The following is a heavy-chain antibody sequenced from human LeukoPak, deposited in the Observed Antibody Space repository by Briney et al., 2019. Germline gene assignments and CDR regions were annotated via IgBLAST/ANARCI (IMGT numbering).Heavy chain of an antibody. CDR2: INHSGST. D-gene: IGHD2-15*01. J-gene: IGHJ4*02. CDR3: ARGRRACSGGSCYYYHFDY. CDR1: GGSFSGYY. Sequence: SETLSLTCAVYGGSFSGYYWSWIRQPPGKGLEWIGEINHSGSTNHNPSLKSRVTISVDTSKNQFSLKLSSVTAADTAVYYCARGRRACSGGSCYYYHFDYWGQGTLVTVSS. V-gene: IGHV4-34*01.